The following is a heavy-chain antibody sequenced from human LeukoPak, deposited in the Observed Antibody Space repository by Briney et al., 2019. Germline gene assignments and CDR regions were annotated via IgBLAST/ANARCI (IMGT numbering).Heavy chain of an antibody. CDR3: ASLYGDYAYYFDY. V-gene: IGHV4-30-4*08. CDR1: GGSISSGDYY. Sequence: SQTLSLTCTVSGGSISSGDYYWSWIRQPLGKGLEWIGYIYYSGSTYYNPSLKSRVTISVDTSKNQFSLKLSSVTAADTAVYYCASLYGDYAYYFDYWGQGTLVTVSS. D-gene: IGHD4-17*01. J-gene: IGHJ4*02. CDR2: IYYSGST.